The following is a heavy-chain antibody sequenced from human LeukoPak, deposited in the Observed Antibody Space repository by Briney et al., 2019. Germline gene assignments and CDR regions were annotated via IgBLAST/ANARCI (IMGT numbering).Heavy chain of an antibody. CDR3: ARGDVDTALVWDYFDY. V-gene: IGHV4-39*07. Sequence: SETLSLTCTVSGVAISRSSYYWGWIRQPPGKGLEWIGSIYYSGSTYYNPSLKSRVTISVDTSKNQFSPILNSVTAADTAIYYCARGDVDTALVWDYFDYWGQGTLVTVSS. J-gene: IGHJ4*02. D-gene: IGHD5-18*01. CDR2: IYYSGST. CDR1: GVAISRSSYY.